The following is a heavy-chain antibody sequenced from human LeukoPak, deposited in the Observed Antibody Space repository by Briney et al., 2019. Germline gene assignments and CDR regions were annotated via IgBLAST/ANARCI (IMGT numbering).Heavy chain of an antibody. CDR1: GGSISSSSYY. CDR3: ARWGQWLVRAGDAFDI. D-gene: IGHD6-19*01. Sequence: PSETLSLTCTVSGGSISSSSYYWGWIRQPPGKGLEWIGSIYYSGSTYYNPSLKSRVTISVDTSKNQFSLKLSSVTAADTAVYYCARWGQWLVRAGDAFDIWGQGTMVTVSS. V-gene: IGHV4-39*07. J-gene: IGHJ3*02. CDR2: IYYSGST.